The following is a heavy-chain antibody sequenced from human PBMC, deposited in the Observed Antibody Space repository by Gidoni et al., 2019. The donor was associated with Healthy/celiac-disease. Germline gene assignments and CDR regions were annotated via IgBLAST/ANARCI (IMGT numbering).Heavy chain of an antibody. Sequence: QVQLVESGGGVVQPGRSLRLSCAASGFTFSSYGMHWVRQAPGKGLEWVAVIWYDGSNKYYADSVKGRFTISRDNSKNTLYLQMNSLRAEDTAVYYCARDKWLDSYGYYYYGMDVWGQGTTVTVSS. V-gene: IGHV3-33*01. J-gene: IGHJ6*02. CDR3: ARDKWLDSYGYYYYGMDV. D-gene: IGHD5-18*01. CDR2: IWYDGSNK. CDR1: GFTFSSYG.